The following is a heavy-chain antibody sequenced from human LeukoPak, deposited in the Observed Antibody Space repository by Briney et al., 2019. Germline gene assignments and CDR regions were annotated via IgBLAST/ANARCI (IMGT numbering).Heavy chain of an antibody. V-gene: IGHV1-2*02. CDR3: ARSNWNQLRYGQANQGFDP. D-gene: IGHD1-1*01. J-gene: IGHJ5*02. CDR2: INPNSDGT. Sequence: ASVKVSCKASGYTFIGYYMRWVRQAPGQGLEWMGWINPNSDGTNYAQKFQGRVTMTRDTSISTAYMELSRLRSDDTAVYYCARSNWNQLRYGQANQGFDPWGQGTLVTVSS. CDR1: GYTFIGYY.